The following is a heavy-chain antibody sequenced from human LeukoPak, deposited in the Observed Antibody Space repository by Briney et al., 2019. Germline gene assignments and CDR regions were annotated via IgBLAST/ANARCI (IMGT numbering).Heavy chain of an antibody. Sequence: PSETLSLTCAVSGYSISSGYYWGWIRPPPGKGLEWIGIIYHSGSTYCNPSLKSRVTISVDTSKTQFSLKLSSVTAADTAVYYCARLSLGYCSSTSCSPGAFDIWGQGTMVTVSS. CDR1: GYSISSGYY. CDR3: ARLSLGYCSSTSCSPGAFDI. D-gene: IGHD2-2*01. V-gene: IGHV4-38-2*01. J-gene: IGHJ3*02. CDR2: IYHSGST.